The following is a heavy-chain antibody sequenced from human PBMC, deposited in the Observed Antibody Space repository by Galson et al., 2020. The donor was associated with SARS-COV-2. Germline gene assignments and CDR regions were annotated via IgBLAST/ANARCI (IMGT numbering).Heavy chain of an antibody. CDR3: ARPEYYDSSGLDAFDI. CDR2: IYPGDSDT. Sequence: ESLKISCKGSGYSFTSYWIGWVRQMPGKGLEWMGIIYPGDSDTRYSPSFQGQVTISADKSISTAYLQWSSLKASDTAMYYCARPEYYDSSGLDAFDIWGQGTMVTVSS. V-gene: IGHV5-51*01. J-gene: IGHJ3*02. D-gene: IGHD3-22*01. CDR1: GYSFTSYW.